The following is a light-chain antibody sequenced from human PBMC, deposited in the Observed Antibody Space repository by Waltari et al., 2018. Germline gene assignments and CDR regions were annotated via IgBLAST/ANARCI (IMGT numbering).Light chain of an antibody. Sequence: SYLLTQPPSVSVAPGETARITCGGNNLDNQRVHWYRQRPGQAPVVGISYDNARAAGIPERFSGSNSGNTATLTISRVEAGDEADYYCQVWDANTDPGVFGTGTEVTVL. CDR3: QVWDANTDPGV. CDR1: NLDNQR. V-gene: IGLV3-21*01. J-gene: IGLJ1*01. CDR2: YDN.